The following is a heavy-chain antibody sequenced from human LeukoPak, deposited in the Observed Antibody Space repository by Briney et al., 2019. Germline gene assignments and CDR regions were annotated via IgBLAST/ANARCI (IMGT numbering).Heavy chain of an antibody. CDR1: GGSFSGYY. CDR3: ARGGYGDYIY. CDR2: INHSGST. V-gene: IGHV4-34*01. J-gene: IGHJ4*02. Sequence: SETLPLTCAVYGGSFSGYYWSWIRQPPGKGLEWIGEINHSGSTNYNPSLKSRVTISVDTSKNQFSLKLSSVTAADTAVYYCARGGYGDYIYWGQGTLVTVSS. D-gene: IGHD4-17*01.